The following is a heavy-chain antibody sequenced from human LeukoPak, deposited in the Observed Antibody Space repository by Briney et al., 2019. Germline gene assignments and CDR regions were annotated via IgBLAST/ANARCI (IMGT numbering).Heavy chain of an antibody. CDR2: ISYDGSNK. Sequence: PGGSLRLSCAASGFIFSSYGMHWVRQAPGKGLEWVAVISYDGSNKYYADSVKGRFTISRDNSKNTLYLQMNSLRAEDTAVYYCAKDLENYYGSGSSIDYWGQGTLVTVSS. J-gene: IGHJ4*02. CDR1: GFIFSSYG. V-gene: IGHV3-30*18. CDR3: AKDLENYYGSGSSIDY. D-gene: IGHD3-10*01.